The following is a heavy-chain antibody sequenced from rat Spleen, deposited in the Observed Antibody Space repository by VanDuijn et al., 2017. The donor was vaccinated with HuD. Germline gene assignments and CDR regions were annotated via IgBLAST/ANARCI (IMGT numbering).Heavy chain of an antibody. Sequence: QVQLKESGPGLVQPSQTLSLTCTVSGFSLTSNTLHWVRQPPGKGLEWMGGIWGDGRTDYNSGLKSRLTISRDTSKSQVFLKMNSLQTEDTAMYFCARPNYWGQGVMVTVSS. CDR3: ARPNY. J-gene: IGHJ2*01. V-gene: IGHV2-1*01. CDR1: GFSLTSNT. CDR2: IWGDGRT.